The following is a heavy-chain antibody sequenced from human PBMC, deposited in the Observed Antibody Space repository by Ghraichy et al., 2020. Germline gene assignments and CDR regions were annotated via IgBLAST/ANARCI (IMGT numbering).Heavy chain of an antibody. CDR1: GGSISSSSYY. Sequence: SETLSLTCTVSGGSISSSSYYWGWIRQPPGKGLEWIGSIYYSGSTYYNPSLKSRVTISVDTSKNQFSLKLSSVTAADTAVYYCARHPFVLLWFGESRAPNFDYWGQGTLVTVSS. CDR2: IYYSGST. J-gene: IGHJ4*02. D-gene: IGHD3-10*01. CDR3: ARHPFVLLWFGESRAPNFDY. V-gene: IGHV4-39*01.